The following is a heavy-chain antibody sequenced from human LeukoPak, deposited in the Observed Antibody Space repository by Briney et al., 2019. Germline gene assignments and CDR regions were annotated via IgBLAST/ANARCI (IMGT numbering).Heavy chain of an antibody. D-gene: IGHD4-17*01. Sequence: PSETLSLTCTVSGGSISSYYWSWIRQPPGKGLEWIGYISYSGSINYNPSLKSRVTISVDTSNNQFSLKLTSVTAADTAVYYCAKYRDYELDYWGRGTLVTVSS. V-gene: IGHV4-59*01. CDR2: ISYSGSI. CDR3: AKYRDYELDY. CDR1: GGSISSYY. J-gene: IGHJ4*02.